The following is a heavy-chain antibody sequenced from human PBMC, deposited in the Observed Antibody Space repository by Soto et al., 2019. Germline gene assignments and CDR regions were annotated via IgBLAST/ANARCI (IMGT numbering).Heavy chain of an antibody. D-gene: IGHD2-15*01. CDR1: GGSISSSSYY. Sequence: QLQLQESGPGLVKPSETLSLTCTVSGGSISSSSYYWGWIRQPPGKGLEWIGSIYYSGSTYYNPSLKSRVTIPVDTSKNQFSLKLSSVPAADTAVYYCASPCSGGSCYLAGAIEYWGQGTLVTVSS. J-gene: IGHJ4*02. CDR2: IYYSGST. CDR3: ASPCSGGSCYLAGAIEY. V-gene: IGHV4-39*01.